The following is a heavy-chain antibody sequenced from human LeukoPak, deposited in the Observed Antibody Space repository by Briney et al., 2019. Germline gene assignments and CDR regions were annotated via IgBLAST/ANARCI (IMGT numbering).Heavy chain of an antibody. V-gene: IGHV3-7*03. CDR1: VFTFSSYW. CDR2: IKQGGSDK. D-gene: IGHD6-19*01. J-gene: IGHJ4*02. CDR3: ARDSSGWYGGLFDY. Sequence: PGGSLRLSCAAPVFTFSSYWMSCVRQAPGKGLEWVASIKQGGSDKYYVDSVKGRFTISTDNAKNSLYLQMDSLRADDTAVYYCARDSSGWYGGLFDYWGQGTLVTVSS.